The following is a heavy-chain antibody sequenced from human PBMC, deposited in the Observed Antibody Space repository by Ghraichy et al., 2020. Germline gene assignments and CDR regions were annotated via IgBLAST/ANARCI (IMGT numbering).Heavy chain of an antibody. V-gene: IGHV3-11*06. CDR1: GFRFRDHY. Sequence: GGSPRLSFAASGFRFRDHYMSWIRQAPGKGLEWVSLISRRGRDTNYADSVRGRFTISRDDAKSSLYLQLNTLRAEDTAVYYCVREGQELGKSGFDLWGQGTLVTVSS. J-gene: IGHJ5*02. CDR3: VREGQELGKSGFDL. CDR2: ISRRGRDT. D-gene: IGHD1-7*01.